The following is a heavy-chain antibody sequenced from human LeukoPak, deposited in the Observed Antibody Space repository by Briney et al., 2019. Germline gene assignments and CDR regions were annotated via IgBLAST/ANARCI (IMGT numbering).Heavy chain of an antibody. D-gene: IGHD1-7*01. CDR1: GGSISSGGYY. J-gene: IGHJ4*02. CDR3: ARDEDNWNYDY. Sequence: PSQTLSLTCTVSGGSISSGGYYWSWIRQPPGKGLEWIGYIYHSGSTYYNPSLKSRVTISVDRSKNQFSLKLSSVTAADTAVYYCARDEDNWNYDYWGQGTPVTVSS. CDR2: IYHSGST. V-gene: IGHV4-30-2*01.